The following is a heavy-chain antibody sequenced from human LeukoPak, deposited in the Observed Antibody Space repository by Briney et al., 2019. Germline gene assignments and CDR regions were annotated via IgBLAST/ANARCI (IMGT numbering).Heavy chain of an antibody. CDR3: ASGSGYYR. CDR2: ISSSSSTI. D-gene: IGHD3-22*01. V-gene: IGHV3-48*01. Sequence: GGSLRLSCAASGFTFSSYSMNWVRQAPGKGLEWVSYISSSSSTIYYADSAKGRFTISRDNAKNSLYLQMNSLRAEDTAVYYCASGSGYYRWGQGTLVTVSS. J-gene: IGHJ4*02. CDR1: GFTFSSYS.